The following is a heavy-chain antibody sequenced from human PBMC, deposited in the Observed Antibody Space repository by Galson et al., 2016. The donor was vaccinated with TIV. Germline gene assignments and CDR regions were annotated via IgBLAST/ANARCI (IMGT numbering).Heavy chain of an antibody. D-gene: IGHD3-10*01. CDR1: GFTFGSYG. V-gene: IGHV3-33*01. CDR2: IWYDGSNI. CDR3: AREFRDYYLDY. J-gene: IGHJ4*02. Sequence: SLRLSCAASGFTFGSYGMHWVRQAPVKGLEWVAAIWYDGSNIHYADSVKGRFTISRDNSKNILYLQMDSLRVEDTALYYCAREFRDYYLDYWGQGTLAIVSS.